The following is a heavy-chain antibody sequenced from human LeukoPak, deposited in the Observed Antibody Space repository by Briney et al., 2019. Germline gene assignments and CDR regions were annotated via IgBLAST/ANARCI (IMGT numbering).Heavy chain of an antibody. CDR2: INHSGCT. J-gene: IGHJ4*02. D-gene: IGHD1-20*01. CDR1: GGSFSGYY. Sequence: PSETLSLTCAVYGGSFSGYYWSWIRQPPGKGLEWIGEINHSGCTNYNPPLKSRVTISVDTSKNQFSLKLSSVTAADTAVYYCARGRGNWNPHFDYWGQGTLVAVSS. V-gene: IGHV4-34*01. CDR3: ARGRGNWNPHFDY.